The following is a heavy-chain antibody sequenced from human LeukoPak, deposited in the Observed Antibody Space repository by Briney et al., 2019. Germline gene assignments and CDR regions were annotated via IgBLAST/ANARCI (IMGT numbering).Heavy chain of an antibody. Sequence: PGGSLRLSCAASGFTFSSYGMHWVRQAPGKWLEWVAVIWDGGNNKNYTESGRGRFSIYRDNSENTLYLQMISLTVEDTAVYYCAKDLLSRRLGTTSNWFDPWGQGTLVTVSS. J-gene: IGHJ5*02. D-gene: IGHD1-7*01. V-gene: IGHV3-33*03. CDR2: IWDGGNNK. CDR1: GFTFSSYG. CDR3: AKDLLSRRLGTTSNWFDP.